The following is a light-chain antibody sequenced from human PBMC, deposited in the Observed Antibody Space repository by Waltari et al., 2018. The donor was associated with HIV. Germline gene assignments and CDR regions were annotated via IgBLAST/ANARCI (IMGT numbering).Light chain of an antibody. CDR2: AVT. CDR3: SSYAGSKNYVI. CDR1: SRVIGGYNY. Sequence: QSALPQPLSASGSLGPAVTISCTGPSRVIGGYNYVSWYQQHPGKAPKLMIYAVTKRPSGVPNRFSGSKSGNTASLTVSGLQAEDEADYYCSSYAGSKNYVIFGGGTKLTVL. V-gene: IGLV2-8*01. J-gene: IGLJ2*01.